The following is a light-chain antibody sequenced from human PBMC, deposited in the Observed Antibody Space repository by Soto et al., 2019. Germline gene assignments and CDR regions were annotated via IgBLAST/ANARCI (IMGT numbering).Light chain of an antibody. CDR2: KAS. Sequence: DIQMTQSPSTLSASVGDRVTITCRASQRISTWLAWYQQKPGKAPKLLIYKASTLESGVPSRFSGCGSGTEFTLTISSLQPDDFATYYCQQYNSYSSFGQGTKVEIK. CDR3: QQYNSYSS. CDR1: QRISTW. J-gene: IGKJ1*01. V-gene: IGKV1-5*03.